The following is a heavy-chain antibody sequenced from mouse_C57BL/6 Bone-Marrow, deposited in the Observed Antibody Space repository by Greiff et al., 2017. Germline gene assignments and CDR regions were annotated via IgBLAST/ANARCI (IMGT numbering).Heavy chain of an antibody. D-gene: IGHD2-2*01. CDR1: GYAFSSSW. J-gene: IGHJ3*01. Sequence: VQLQESGPELVKPGASVKISCKASGYAFSSSWMNWVKQRPGKGLEWLGRIYPGDGDTNYNGKFKGKATLTADQSSSTAYMQLSSLTSEDSAVYFCARGGYDAWFAYWGQGTLVTVSA. CDR2: IYPGDGDT. V-gene: IGHV1-82*01. CDR3: ARGGYDAWFAY.